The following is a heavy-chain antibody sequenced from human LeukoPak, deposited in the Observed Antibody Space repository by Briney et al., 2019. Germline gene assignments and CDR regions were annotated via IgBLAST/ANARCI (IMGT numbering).Heavy chain of an antibody. D-gene: IGHD6-19*01. CDR1: GGSISSSSYY. Sequence: SETLSLTXTVSGGSISSSSYYWGWIGQPPGKGLEWIGSIYYSGSTYYNPSLKSRVTISVDTSKNQFSLKLSSVTAADTAVYYCARRGWHYYYYYYMDVWGKGTTVTVSS. V-gene: IGHV4-39*01. CDR3: ARRGWHYYYYYYMDV. J-gene: IGHJ6*03. CDR2: IYYSGST.